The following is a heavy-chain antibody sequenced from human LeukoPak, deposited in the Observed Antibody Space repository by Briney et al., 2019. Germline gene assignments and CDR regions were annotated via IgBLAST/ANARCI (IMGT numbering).Heavy chain of an antibody. J-gene: IGHJ4*02. D-gene: IGHD5-18*01. Sequence: GGSLRLSCAASGFIFSSYSMNWVRQAPGKGLEWVANIKKDGSEKYYVDSVKGRFTISRDNAKTSLYLQMNSLRAEDTAVYYCARDLSGVTGYTYGRRIDYWGQGTLVTVSS. V-gene: IGHV3-7*01. CDR1: GFIFSSYS. CDR2: IKKDGSEK. CDR3: ARDLSGVTGYTYGRRIDY.